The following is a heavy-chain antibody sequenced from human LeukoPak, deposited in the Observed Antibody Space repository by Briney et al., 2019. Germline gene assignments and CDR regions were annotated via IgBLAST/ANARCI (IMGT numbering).Heavy chain of an antibody. CDR1: GYSFTSYW. D-gene: IGHD6-13*01. J-gene: IGHJ4*02. Sequence: GESLKISCKRSGYSFTSYWIGWVRQMPGKGLEWMGIIYPGDSDTRYSPSFQGQVTISADKSISTDYLQWSSLKASDTAMYYCARVYSGYSSSWVYWGQGTLVTVSS. CDR3: ARVYSGYSSSWVY. CDR2: IYPGDSDT. V-gene: IGHV5-51*01.